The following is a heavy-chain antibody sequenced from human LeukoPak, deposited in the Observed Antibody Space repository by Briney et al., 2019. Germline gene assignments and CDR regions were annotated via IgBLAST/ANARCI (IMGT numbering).Heavy chain of an antibody. Sequence: SETLSLTCTVSGVTISSSTYYWGWIRQPPGKGLEWIGSIYYSGSTFYNPSLKSRVTISVDTSKNQFSLKLSSVTAADTAVYYCARLRYCSSTTCYYFDSWGQGTLVTVSS. D-gene: IGHD2-2*01. CDR2: IYYSGST. CDR1: GVTISSSTYY. J-gene: IGHJ4*02. CDR3: ARLRYCSSTTCYYFDS. V-gene: IGHV4-39*01.